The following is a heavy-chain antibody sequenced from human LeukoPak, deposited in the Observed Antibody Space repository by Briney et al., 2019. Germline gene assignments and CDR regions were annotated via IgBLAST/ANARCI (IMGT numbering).Heavy chain of an antibody. V-gene: IGHV3-23*01. Sequence: PGGSLRLSCAASGFTFSSYGMSWVRQAPGKGLEWVSAISGSGGSTYYADSVKGRFTISRDNFKNTLYLQMNSLRAEDTAVYYCAKDYCGGDCYSFSDAFDIWGQGTMVTVSS. CDR2: ISGSGGST. CDR3: AKDYCGGDCYSFSDAFDI. J-gene: IGHJ3*02. CDR1: GFTFSSYG. D-gene: IGHD2-21*02.